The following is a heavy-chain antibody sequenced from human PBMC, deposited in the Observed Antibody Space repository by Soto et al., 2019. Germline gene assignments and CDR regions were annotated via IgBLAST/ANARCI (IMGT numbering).Heavy chain of an antibody. Sequence: QVQLQQWGAGLLKPSETLSLTCAVYGGSFSGYYWTWIRQPPGKGLEWIGEIDHSGSTNYNPSLTSRVTISIDTSKNQFSLKLSSVTAADTAVYYCARAPGHYWYFDLWGRGTLVTVSS. CDR1: GGSFSGYY. J-gene: IGHJ2*01. CDR2: IDHSGST. V-gene: IGHV4-34*01. CDR3: ARAPGHYWYFDL.